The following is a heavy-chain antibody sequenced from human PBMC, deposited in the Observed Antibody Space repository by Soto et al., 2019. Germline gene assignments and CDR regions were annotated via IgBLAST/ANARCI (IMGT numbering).Heavy chain of an antibody. CDR2: ITSSSSYI. CDR1: GFTFSGYT. CDR3: ARRDWNDALDP. D-gene: IGHD1-1*01. J-gene: IGHJ5*02. Sequence: EVQLVESGGGLVKPGGSLRLSCAASGFTFSGYTMNWVRQAPGKGLAWVSSITSSSSYIYYADSVKGRFTISRDNAKNSLYLQMNSLRAEDTAVYYCARRDWNDALDPWGQGTLVTVSS. V-gene: IGHV3-21*01.